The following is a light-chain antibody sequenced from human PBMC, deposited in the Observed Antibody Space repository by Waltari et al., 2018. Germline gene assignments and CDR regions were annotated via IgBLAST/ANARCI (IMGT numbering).Light chain of an antibody. J-gene: IGKJ4*01. CDR2: DTS. CDR3: QQRRNWPLT. V-gene: IGKV3-11*01. CDR1: QSVTNY. Sequence: DIVLTQSPAILSLSPGERASLSCRASQSVTNYLAWYQQKPGQAPRLLIYDTSNRATGIPARFSGSGFATDFTLTISSLEPDDFAVYYCQQRRNWPLTFGGGTKVDIK.